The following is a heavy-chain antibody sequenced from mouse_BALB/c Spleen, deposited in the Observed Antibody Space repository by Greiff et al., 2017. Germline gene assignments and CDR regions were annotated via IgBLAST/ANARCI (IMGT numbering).Heavy chain of an antibody. CDR1: GFNIKDTY. CDR3: ARGTTVVATDY. J-gene: IGHJ2*01. CDR2: IDPANGNT. D-gene: IGHD1-1*01. V-gene: IGHV14-3*02. Sequence: EVQLQQSGAELVKPGASVKLSCTASGFNIKDTYMHWVKQRPEQSLEWIGRIDPANGNTKYDPKFQGKATITADTSSNTAYLQLSSLTSEDTAVYYCARGTTVVATDYGGQGTTRTVSS.